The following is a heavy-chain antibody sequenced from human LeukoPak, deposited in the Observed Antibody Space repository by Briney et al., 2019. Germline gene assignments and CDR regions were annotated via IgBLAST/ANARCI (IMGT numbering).Heavy chain of an antibody. CDR3: ASWLRGVIGALDI. D-gene: IGHD3-10*01. Sequence: ASVKVSCKASGYTFSNYGVSWVRQAPGQGLECMGWISAYNGNTKYVEKFQGRVTMTRDTTTSTAYMELSSLTSADTAVYCCASWLRGVIGALDIWGQGTMVTVSA. CDR2: ISAYNGNT. CDR1: GYTFSNYG. J-gene: IGHJ3*02. V-gene: IGHV1-18*01.